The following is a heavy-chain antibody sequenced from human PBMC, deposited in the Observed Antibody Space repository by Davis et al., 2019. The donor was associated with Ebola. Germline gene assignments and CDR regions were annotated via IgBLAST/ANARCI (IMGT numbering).Heavy chain of an antibody. D-gene: IGHD2-21*01. CDR2: INERGVT. Sequence: PSETLSLTCAVSGGSVSGYHWNWIRQSPGGGLEWIGEINERGVTAYAPSVTSRATISLDTSKNHLSLTLRSVTAADTAVYFCSRGQYSTWPIGDYWGQGALVTVSS. CDR1: GGSVSGYH. V-gene: IGHV4-34*01. J-gene: IGHJ4*02. CDR3: SRGQYSTWPIGDY.